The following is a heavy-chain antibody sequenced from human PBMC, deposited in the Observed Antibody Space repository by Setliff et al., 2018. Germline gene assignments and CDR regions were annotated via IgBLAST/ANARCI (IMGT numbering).Heavy chain of an antibody. Sequence: SVKVSCKTSGYTFTNYGITWVRQAPGQGLEWMGWIIPLFGTTKYAQKFQDRLTMTADESTTTAYMELASLRSEDTAVYFCARALGGISAAGNNWLDSWGQGTLVTVSS. V-gene: IGHV1-69*13. J-gene: IGHJ5*01. CDR1: GYTFTNYG. CDR2: IIPLFGTT. D-gene: IGHD6-13*01. CDR3: ARALGGISAAGNNWLDS.